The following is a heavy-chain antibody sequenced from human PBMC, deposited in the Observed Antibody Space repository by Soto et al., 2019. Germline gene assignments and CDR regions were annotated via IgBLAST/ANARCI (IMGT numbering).Heavy chain of an antibody. Sequence: QMQLVQSGAEVKKPGSSVKVSCKPSGGTFSNYSIAWVRQAPGQGLEWMGGIIPIFGTTNYAQKFQGRVTITADESTSTAYMELRRLRSEDTAVYYCARGHCGGDCNSRSYWFDPWGQGTLVTVSS. CDR2: IIPIFGTT. CDR1: GGTFSNYS. D-gene: IGHD2-21*01. V-gene: IGHV1-69*01. J-gene: IGHJ5*02. CDR3: ARGHCGGDCNSRSYWFDP.